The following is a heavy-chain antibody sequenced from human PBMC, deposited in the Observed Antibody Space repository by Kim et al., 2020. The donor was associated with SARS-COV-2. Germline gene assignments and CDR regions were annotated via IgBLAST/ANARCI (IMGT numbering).Heavy chain of an antibody. CDR2: ISYDGSNK. CDR1: GFTFSSYG. J-gene: IGHJ6*02. CDR3: AKGIPQYCSSTSCYYYYYGMDV. Sequence: GGSLRLSCAASGFTFSSYGMHWVRQAPGKGLEWVAVISYDGSNKYYADSVKGRFTISRDNSKNTLYLQMNSLRAEDTAVYYCAKGIPQYCSSTSCYYYYYGMDVWGQGTTVTVSS. V-gene: IGHV3-30*18. D-gene: IGHD2-2*01.